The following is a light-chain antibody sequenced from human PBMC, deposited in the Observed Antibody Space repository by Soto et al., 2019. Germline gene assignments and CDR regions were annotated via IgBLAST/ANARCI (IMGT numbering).Light chain of an antibody. J-gene: IGKJ1*01. CDR1: QSFNSIY. Sequence: EIVLTQSACTLSLSPGERATLSCRASQSFNSIYLAWYQQKPGQAPRLLIYGASSRATGIPDRFSGSGSGTDFTLTISRLEPEDFAVYYCHQYDSWTFGQGTKVDIK. CDR3: HQYDSWT. V-gene: IGKV3-20*01. CDR2: GAS.